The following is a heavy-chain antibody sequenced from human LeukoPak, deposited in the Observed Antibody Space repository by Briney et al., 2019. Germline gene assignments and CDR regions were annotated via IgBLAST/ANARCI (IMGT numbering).Heavy chain of an antibody. Sequence: ASVKVSCKVSGYTLTELSTHWVRQAPGKGLEWMGGFDPEDGEAIYAQKFQGRVTMTEDTSTDTAYMELSSLRSEDTAVYYCTTANGLTRDRSGYYPDSWGHRNP. CDR3: TTANGLTRDRSGYYPDS. J-gene: IGHJ5*01. CDR1: GYTLTELS. D-gene: IGHD3-22*01. V-gene: IGHV1-24*01. CDR2: FDPEDGEA.